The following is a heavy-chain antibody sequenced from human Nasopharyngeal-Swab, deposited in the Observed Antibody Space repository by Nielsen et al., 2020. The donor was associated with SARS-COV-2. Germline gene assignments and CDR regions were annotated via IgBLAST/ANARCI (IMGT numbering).Heavy chain of an antibody. V-gene: IGHV4-34*01. CDR2: INHSGST. CDR3: ASSYYYDSSGYYVPFDY. D-gene: IGHD3-22*01. J-gene: IGHJ4*02. CDR1: GGSFNGFS. Sequence: SETLSLTCVVYGGSFNGFSWNWIRQPPGKGLEWIGEINHSGSTNYNPSLKSRVTIPVDTSKNQFSLKLSSVTAANTAVYYCASSYYYDSSGYYVPFDYWGQGTLVTVSS.